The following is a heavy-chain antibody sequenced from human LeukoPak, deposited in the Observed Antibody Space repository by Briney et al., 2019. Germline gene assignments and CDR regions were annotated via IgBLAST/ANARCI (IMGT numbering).Heavy chain of an antibody. CDR2: IYYSGST. J-gene: IGHJ4*02. V-gene: IGHV4-59*11. Sequence: PSETLSLTCTVSGGSISSHYWSWIRQPPGKGLEWIGYIYYSGSTNYNPSLKSRVTISVDTSKNQFSLKLSSVTAADTAVYYCARIYYDILTGYYTYFDYWGQGTLVTVSS. CDR3: ARIYYDILTGYYTYFDY. CDR1: GGSISSHY. D-gene: IGHD3-9*01.